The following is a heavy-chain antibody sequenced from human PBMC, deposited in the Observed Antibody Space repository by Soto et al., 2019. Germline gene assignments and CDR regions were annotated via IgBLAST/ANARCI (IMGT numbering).Heavy chain of an antibody. V-gene: IGHV3-74*01. CDR1: GVTFSNYW. CDR2: INDDGSST. Sequence: GSLRLSCAATGVTFSNYWMYWVRQAPGKGFVWVSHINDDGSSTNYADPVMGRFTVSRDSAKNTLYLQMNSLRAEDTAVYYCARDKSGPADYWGQGTLVTVSS. D-gene: IGHD5-12*01. J-gene: IGHJ4*02. CDR3: ARDKSGPADY.